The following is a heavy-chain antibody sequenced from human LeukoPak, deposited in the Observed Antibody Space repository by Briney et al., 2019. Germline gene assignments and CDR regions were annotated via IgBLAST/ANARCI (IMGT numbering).Heavy chain of an antibody. J-gene: IGHJ4*02. CDR2: IYYSGST. Sequence: SQTLSLTCAVSGGSISSGGYSWSWIRQPPGKGLEWIGYIYYSGSTYYNPSLKSRVTISVDTSKNQFSLKLSSVTAADTAVYYCARLVVVPAAIMPTYYFGYWGQGTLVTVSS. V-gene: IGHV4-30-4*07. CDR3: ARLVVVPAAIMPTYYFGY. D-gene: IGHD2-2*01. CDR1: GGSISSGGYS.